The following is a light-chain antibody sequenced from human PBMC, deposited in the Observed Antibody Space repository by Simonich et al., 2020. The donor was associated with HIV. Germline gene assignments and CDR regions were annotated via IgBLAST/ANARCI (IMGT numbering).Light chain of an antibody. CDR3: CSYAGSSTYV. J-gene: IGLJ1*01. CDR2: EGS. CDR1: SSDVGSYNL. Sequence: QSALTQPASVSGSPGQSITISCTGTSSDVGSYNLVSWYQQHPGKAPQLIIYEGSKRPSGVSNRFSGSKSGNTASLTISGLQAEDEADYYCCSYAGSSTYVFGNGTKVTVL. V-gene: IGLV2-23*01.